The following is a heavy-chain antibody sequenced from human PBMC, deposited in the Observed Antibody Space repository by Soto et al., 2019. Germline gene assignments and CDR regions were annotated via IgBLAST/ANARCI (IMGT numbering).Heavy chain of an antibody. CDR2: IGAYNGNT. CDR3: ARDETGRITIFGVGWFDP. D-gene: IGHD3-3*01. J-gene: IGHJ5*02. Sequence: ASVKVSCKASGYTFTSYGISWVRQAPGQGLEWMGWIGAYNGNTNYAQKLQGRVTMTTDTSTSTAYMELRSLRSDDTAVYYCARDETGRITIFGVGWFDPWGQGTLVTVSS. CDR1: GYTFTSYG. V-gene: IGHV1-18*01.